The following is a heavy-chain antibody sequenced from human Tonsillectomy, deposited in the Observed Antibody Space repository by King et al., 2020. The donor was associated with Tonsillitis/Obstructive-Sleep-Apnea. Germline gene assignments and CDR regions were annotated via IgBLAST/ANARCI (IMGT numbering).Heavy chain of an antibody. J-gene: IGHJ3*02. D-gene: IGHD3-22*01. CDR1: GFTFSSYW. CDR3: ARVLDYCYSSGYRALDT. V-gene: IGHV3-7*03. Sequence: VQLVESGGGLVQPGGSLRLSCAASGFTFSSYWMSWVRQAPGKGLEWVANIKEDGSEKYYVDSVKGRFTISRDNAKNSLYLQMNSLRAEDTAVYYCARVLDYCYSSGYRALDTWGRGTMVTVSS. CDR2: IKEDGSEK.